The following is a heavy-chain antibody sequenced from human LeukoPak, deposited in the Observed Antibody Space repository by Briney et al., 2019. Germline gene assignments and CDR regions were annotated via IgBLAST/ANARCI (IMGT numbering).Heavy chain of an antibody. Sequence: GGSLRLSCAASGFTFSNYWMSWVRQAPGKGLEWVANMKQDASEKYYVNSVKGRFTIFRDNAKNPLNLQMNSLRPEDTAVYYCARDGWRFGELSDYWGQGTLVTVSS. J-gene: IGHJ4*02. CDR1: GFTFSNYW. CDR3: ARDGWRFGELSDY. V-gene: IGHV3-7*04. D-gene: IGHD3-10*01. CDR2: MKQDASEK.